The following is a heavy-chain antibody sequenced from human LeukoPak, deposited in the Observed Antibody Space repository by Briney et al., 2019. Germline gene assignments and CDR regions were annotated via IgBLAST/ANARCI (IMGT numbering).Heavy chain of an antibody. CDR2: INTNTGNP. CDR3: ARDRPLFDY. V-gene: IGHV7-4-1*02. Sequence: ASVKVSCKASGYTFTSYGISWVRQAPGQGLEWMGWINTNTGNPTYAQGFTGRFVFSLDTSVSTAYLQISSLKTEDTAVYYCARDRPLFDYWGQGTLVTVSS. CDR1: GYTFTSYG. J-gene: IGHJ4*02.